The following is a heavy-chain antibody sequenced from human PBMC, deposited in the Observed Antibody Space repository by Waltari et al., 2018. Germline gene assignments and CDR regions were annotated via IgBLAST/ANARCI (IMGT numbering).Heavy chain of an antibody. Sequence: QVQLVQSGAEVKKPGASVKVSCKASGYTFTGYYMHWVRQAPGQGLYWMGWISAYNGNTNYAQKLQGRVTMTTDTSTSTAYMELRSLRSDDTAVYSCARNRRVGATPSFGYWGQGTLVTVSS. V-gene: IGHV1-18*04. CDR2: ISAYNGNT. CDR1: GYTFTGYY. D-gene: IGHD1-26*01. CDR3: ARNRRVGATPSFGY. J-gene: IGHJ4*02.